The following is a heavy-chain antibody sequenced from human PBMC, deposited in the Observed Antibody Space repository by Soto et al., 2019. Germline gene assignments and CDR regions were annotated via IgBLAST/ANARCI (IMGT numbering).Heavy chain of an antibody. Sequence: EVQLLESGGGLVQPGGSLRLSCAASGFTFSSYAMSWVRQAPGKGLEWVSAISGSGGSTYYADSVKGRFTISRDNSKNTLYLQMNSLRAEDTAVYYCARQAGSTVTNYYYYYMDVWGKGTTVTVSS. CDR2: ISGSGGST. CDR3: ARQAGSTVTNYYYYYMDV. V-gene: IGHV3-23*01. CDR1: GFTFSSYA. D-gene: IGHD4-17*01. J-gene: IGHJ6*03.